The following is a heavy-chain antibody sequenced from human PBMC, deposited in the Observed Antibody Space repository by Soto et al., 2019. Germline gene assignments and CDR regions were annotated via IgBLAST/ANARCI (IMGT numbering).Heavy chain of an antibody. CDR2: IIPIFGTA. J-gene: IGHJ6*02. CDR1: GGPFSSYA. D-gene: IGHD6-13*01. Sequence: SVKVSCKASGGPFSSYAISWVRQAPGQGLEWMGGIIPIFGTANYAQKFQGRVTITADESTGTAYMELSSLRSEDTAVYYCARDHPIAAAGNSDYYYGMDVWGRGTTVTVSS. CDR3: ARDHPIAAAGNSDYYYGMDV. V-gene: IGHV1-69*13.